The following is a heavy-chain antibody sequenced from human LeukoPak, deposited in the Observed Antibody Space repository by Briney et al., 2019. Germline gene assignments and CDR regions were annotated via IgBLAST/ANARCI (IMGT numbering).Heavy chain of an antibody. CDR3: AIPGGYCTNGVCYADDYFDY. CDR1: GDSISSSSYY. CDR2: VYYSGST. V-gene: IGHV4-39*01. D-gene: IGHD2-8*01. J-gene: IGHJ4*02. Sequence: SETLSLTCTVSGDSISSSSYYWGWIRQPPGKGLEWIGSVYYSGSTYYNPSLKSRVTISVDTSKNQFSLKLSSVTAADTAVYYCAIPGGYCTNGVCYADDYFDYWGQGTLVTVS.